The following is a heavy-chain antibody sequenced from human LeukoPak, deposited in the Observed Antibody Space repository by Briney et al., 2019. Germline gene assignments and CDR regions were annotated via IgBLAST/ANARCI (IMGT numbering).Heavy chain of an antibody. D-gene: IGHD1-20*01. Sequence: GGSLRLSCAASGFTYSSDGIHWVRQAPGKGLEWLVDIAPDGSYKYYADSLNGRFTIYRDNSRNTLYLQMNSLRAEDTAVYYCAKGISGNSFYFDYWGQGTLVTVSS. CDR2: IAPDGSYK. J-gene: IGHJ4*02. V-gene: IGHV3-30*19. CDR1: GFTYSSDG. CDR3: AKGISGNSFYFDY.